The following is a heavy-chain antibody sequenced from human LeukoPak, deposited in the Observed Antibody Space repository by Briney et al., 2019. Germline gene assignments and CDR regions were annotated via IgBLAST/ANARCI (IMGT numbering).Heavy chain of an antibody. J-gene: IGHJ6*02. CDR2: IYYSGST. D-gene: IGHD3-3*01. CDR3: ARSEFWSGYRLGMDV. CDR1: GGSISSYY. Sequence: SETLSLTCTVSGGSISSYYWSWIRQPPGKGLEWIGYIYYSGSTNYNPSLKSRVTISGDTSKNQFSLKLSSVTAADTAVYYCARSEFWSGYRLGMDVWGQGTTVTVSS. V-gene: IGHV4-59*01.